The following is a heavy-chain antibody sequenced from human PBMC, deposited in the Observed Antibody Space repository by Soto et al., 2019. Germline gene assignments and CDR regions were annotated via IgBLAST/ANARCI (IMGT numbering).Heavy chain of an antibody. Sequence: QVQLVQSGAEVKKPGSSVKVSCKASGGTFSNYTISWVRQAPGQGREWMGSIIPILGIANYAQTLQGRFTITADKSTSTAYMELTSLRSEDPAVYYCARVAEMGTMTKGYYFYMDVWGNGTTGTVSS. J-gene: IGHJ6*03. CDR1: GGTFSNYT. D-gene: IGHD5-12*01. CDR2: IIPILGIA. CDR3: ARVAEMGTMTKGYYFYMDV. V-gene: IGHV1-69*02.